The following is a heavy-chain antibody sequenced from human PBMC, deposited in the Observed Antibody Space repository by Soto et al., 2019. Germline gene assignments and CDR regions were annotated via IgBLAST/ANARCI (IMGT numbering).Heavy chain of an antibody. V-gene: IGHV3-30*04. D-gene: IGHD2-15*01. CDR1: GFTFSRDA. Sequence: HPGGSLRLSCAAAGFTFSRDAMHWVRQAPGKGLEWVAVITYDGLDKFKWYAESVEGRFTISRDNSKSMLYLEMNSLRLEDTAVYYCVKDRGGCWTFDSWGQGTLVTVSS. J-gene: IGHJ4*02. CDR3: VKDRGGCWTFDS. CDR2: ITYDGLDKFK.